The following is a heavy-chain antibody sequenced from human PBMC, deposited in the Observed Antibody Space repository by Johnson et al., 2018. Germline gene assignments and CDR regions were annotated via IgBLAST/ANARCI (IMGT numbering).Heavy chain of an antibody. J-gene: IGHJ6*02. CDR3: AKDKEVGHCSGGSCPDWGYGMDV. D-gene: IGHD2-15*01. V-gene: IGHV3-9*01. CDR2: ISWNSGSI. Sequence: EVQLVESGGGLVQPGRSLRLSCAASGFTFDDYAMHWVRQAPGKGLEWVAGISWNSGSIGYADSVKGRFTISRDNDKNSLYLQMKRLRAEDTALDYCAKDKEVGHCSGGSCPDWGYGMDVWGQGTTVTVSS. CDR1: GFTFDDYA.